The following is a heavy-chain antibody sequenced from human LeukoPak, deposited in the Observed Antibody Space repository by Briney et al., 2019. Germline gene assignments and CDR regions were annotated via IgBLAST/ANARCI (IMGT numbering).Heavy chain of an antibody. D-gene: IGHD5-18*01. J-gene: IGHJ4*02. CDR1: GYTFTSYA. CDR2: VNAGNGNT. V-gene: IGHV1-3*01. CDR3: ARSGYSYGMFDY. Sequence: LGASVKVSCKASGYTFTSYAMHWVRQAPGQRLEWMGWVNAGNGNTKYSQKFQGRVTITRDTSASTAYMELSSLRSEDTAVYYCARSGYSYGMFDYWGQGTLVTVSS.